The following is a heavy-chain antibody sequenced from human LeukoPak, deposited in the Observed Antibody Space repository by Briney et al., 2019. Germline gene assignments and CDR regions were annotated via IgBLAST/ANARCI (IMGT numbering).Heavy chain of an antibody. CDR1: GYSFTSYW. Sequence: GESLKISCKGSGYSFTSYWTGWVRQMPGKGLEWMGIIYPGDSDTRYSPSFQGQVTISADKSISTAYLQWSSLKASDTAMYYCARLAQDSSGMTNWFDPWGQGTLVTVSS. J-gene: IGHJ5*02. D-gene: IGHD3-22*01. V-gene: IGHV5-51*01. CDR2: IYPGDSDT. CDR3: ARLAQDSSGMTNWFDP.